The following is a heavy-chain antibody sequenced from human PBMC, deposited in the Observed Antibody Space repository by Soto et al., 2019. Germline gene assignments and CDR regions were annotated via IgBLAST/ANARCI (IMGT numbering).Heavy chain of an antibody. CDR2: IYYSGST. J-gene: IGHJ3*02. CDR1: GGSISSSSYY. Sequence: NPSETLSLTCTVSGGSISSSSYYWGWIRQPPGKGLEWIGSIYYSGSTYYNPSLKIRVTISVDTSKNQFSLKLSSVTAADTAVYYCARPESPYSSSWYKAFDIWGQGTMVTVSS. D-gene: IGHD6-13*01. CDR3: ARPESPYSSSWYKAFDI. V-gene: IGHV4-39*01.